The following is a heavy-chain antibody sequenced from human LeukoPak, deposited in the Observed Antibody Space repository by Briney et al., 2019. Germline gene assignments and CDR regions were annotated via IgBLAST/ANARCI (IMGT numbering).Heavy chain of an antibody. CDR1: GGTFSSYA. Sequence: SVKVSCKASGGTFSSYAISWVRQAPGQGLEWMGGIIPIFGTANYAQKFQGRVTITSDKSTSTAYMELSSLRAEDTAVYYCAKDGGSSSWYSYYYYYYYMDVWGKGTTVTISS. J-gene: IGHJ6*03. D-gene: IGHD6-13*01. V-gene: IGHV1-69*06. CDR2: IIPIFGTA. CDR3: AKDGGSSSWYSYYYYYYYMDV.